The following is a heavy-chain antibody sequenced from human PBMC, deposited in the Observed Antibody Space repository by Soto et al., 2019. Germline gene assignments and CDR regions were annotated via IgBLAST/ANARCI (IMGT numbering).Heavy chain of an antibody. CDR1: GGTFSSYS. V-gene: IGHV1-69*13. J-gene: IGHJ4*02. CDR3: ARAPTSYNWNYSDY. D-gene: IGHD1-20*01. Sequence: SVKVSCKASGGTFSSYSISWVRQAPGQGLEWMGGIIPIFGTANYAQKFQGRVTITADESTSTAYMELSSLRSEDTAVYYCARAPTSYNWNYSDYWGQGTLVTVSS. CDR2: IIPIFGTA.